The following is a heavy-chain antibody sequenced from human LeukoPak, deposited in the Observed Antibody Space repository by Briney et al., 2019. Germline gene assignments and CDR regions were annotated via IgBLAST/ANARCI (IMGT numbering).Heavy chain of an antibody. V-gene: IGHV5-51*01. CDR2: IYPGDSDT. J-gene: IGHJ4*02. Sequence: GESLKISCKGSGYSFTSYWIGWVRQMPGKGLEWMGIIYPGDSDTRYSPSFQGQVTISADKSISTAYPQWSSLKASDTAMYYCARDGDSSGWYGGSLGYWGQGTLVTVSS. CDR3: ARDGDSSGWYGGSLGY. CDR1: GYSFTSYW. D-gene: IGHD6-19*01.